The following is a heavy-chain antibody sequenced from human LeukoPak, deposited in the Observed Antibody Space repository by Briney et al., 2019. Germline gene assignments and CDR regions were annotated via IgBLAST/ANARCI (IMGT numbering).Heavy chain of an antibody. J-gene: IGHJ4*02. Sequence: GGSLRLSCAASGFTFSSYGMHWVRQAPGKGLEWVAVISYDGSNKYYADSVKGRFTISRDNSKNTLYLQINSLRAEDTAVYYCAAHSGSFLDYYFDYWGQGTLVTVSS. D-gene: IGHD1-26*01. CDR1: GFTFSSYG. CDR3: AAHSGSFLDYYFDY. CDR2: ISYDGSNK. V-gene: IGHV3-30*03.